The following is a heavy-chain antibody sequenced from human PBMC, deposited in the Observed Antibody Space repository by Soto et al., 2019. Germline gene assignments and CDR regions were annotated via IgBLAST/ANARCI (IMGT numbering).Heavy chain of an antibody. J-gene: IGHJ4*02. CDR3: ARDIMGATPAFDY. CDR1: GGTFSSYA. Sequence: QVQLVQSGAEVKKPGSSVKVSCKASGGTFSSYAISWVRQAPGQGLEWVGGIIPIFGTGNYAQKFQGRVTITADESTSTAYMELSSLRSEDTAVYYCARDIMGATPAFDYWGQGPLVTVSS. CDR2: IIPIFGTG. D-gene: IGHD1-26*01. V-gene: IGHV1-69*01.